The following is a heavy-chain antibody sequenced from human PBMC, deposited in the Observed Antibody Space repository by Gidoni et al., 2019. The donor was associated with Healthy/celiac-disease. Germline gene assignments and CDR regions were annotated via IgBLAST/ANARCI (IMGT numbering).Heavy chain of an antibody. Sequence: QVQLVQSGAEVKKPGASVKVSCKASGYTFTSYYMHWVRQAPGQGLEWMGIINPSGGSTSYAQKFQGRVTMTRDTATSTVYMELSSLRSEDTAVYYCARAETSAPHFDYWGQGTLVTVSS. J-gene: IGHJ4*02. CDR2: INPSGGST. V-gene: IGHV1-46*03. D-gene: IGHD1-1*01. CDR1: GYTFTSYY. CDR3: ARAETSAPHFDY.